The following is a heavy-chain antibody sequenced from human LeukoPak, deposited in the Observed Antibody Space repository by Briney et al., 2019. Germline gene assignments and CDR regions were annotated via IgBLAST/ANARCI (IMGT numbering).Heavy chain of an antibody. CDR1: GFTFSSYA. J-gene: IGHJ4*02. CDR2: ISYDGSNR. V-gene: IGHV3-30-3*01. D-gene: IGHD3-22*01. Sequence: GGSLSLSCAASGFTFSSYAMHWVRQAPGKGLERVAVISYDGSNRYYADSVKGRFTISRDNSKNTLYLQMNSLRAEDTAVYYCARGPTEDYDSSGYYFSPYWGQGTLVTVSS. CDR3: ARGPTEDYDSSGYYFSPY.